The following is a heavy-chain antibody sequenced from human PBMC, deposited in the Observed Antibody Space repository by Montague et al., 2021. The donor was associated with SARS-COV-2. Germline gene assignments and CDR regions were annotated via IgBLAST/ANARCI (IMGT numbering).Heavy chain of an antibody. Sequence: SETLSLTCDVYGGSFSRYFWSWIRQPPGRGPKLIGHISPTGSTRYNPSLDSRVTISLDTSKSRLSLELTSVTVADTSIYFCVGAPNEYYFDYWGQGTPVSVSS. V-gene: IGHV4-34*01. CDR3: VGAPNEYYFDY. CDR2: ISPTGST. CDR1: GGSFSRYF. D-gene: IGHD3-16*01. J-gene: IGHJ4*02.